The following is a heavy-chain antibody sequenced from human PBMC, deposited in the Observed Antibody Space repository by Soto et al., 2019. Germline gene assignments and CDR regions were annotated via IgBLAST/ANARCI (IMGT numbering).Heavy chain of an antibody. CDR1: GYSFTTYW. CDR2: IYPGDSNT. CDR3: ARGLRGTGGRSDFDY. J-gene: IGHJ4*02. V-gene: IGHV5-51*01. D-gene: IGHD3-10*01. Sequence: EVQLVQSGAEVKKPGESLQISCKGSGYSFTTYWLGWVRQMPGKGLEWMGIIYPGDSNTRYSPSFQGQVTISADKSINTAYLQWSSLKASDTAMYYCARGLRGTGGRSDFDYWGQGTPVIVSS.